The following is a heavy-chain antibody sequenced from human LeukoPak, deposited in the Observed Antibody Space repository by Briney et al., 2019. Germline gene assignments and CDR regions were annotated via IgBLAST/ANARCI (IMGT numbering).Heavy chain of an antibody. D-gene: IGHD3-22*01. Sequence: GGSLRLSCAASGFTFSSYGMHWVRQAPGKGLEWVAVISYDGSDKYYADSVKGRFTISRDNSKNTLYLQMNSLRAEDTAVYYCAKDRSSSGDYYFDYWGQGTLVIVSS. CDR3: AKDRSSSGDYYFDY. CDR2: ISYDGSDK. CDR1: GFTFSSYG. V-gene: IGHV3-30*18. J-gene: IGHJ4*02.